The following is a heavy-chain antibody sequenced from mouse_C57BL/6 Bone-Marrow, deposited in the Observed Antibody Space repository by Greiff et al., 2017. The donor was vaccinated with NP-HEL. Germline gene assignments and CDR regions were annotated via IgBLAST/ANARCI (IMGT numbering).Heavy chain of an antibody. J-gene: IGHJ2*01. CDR2: ISSGGDYI. Sequence: EVHLMESGEGLVKPGGSLKLSCAASGFTFSSYAMSWVRQTPEKRLEWVAYISSGGDYIYYADTVKGRFTISRDNARNTLYLQMSSLKSEDTAMYYCTRRSGSYFDYWGQGTTLTVSS. CDR3: TRRSGSYFDY. V-gene: IGHV5S21*01. D-gene: IGHD3-2*02. CDR1: GFTFSSYA.